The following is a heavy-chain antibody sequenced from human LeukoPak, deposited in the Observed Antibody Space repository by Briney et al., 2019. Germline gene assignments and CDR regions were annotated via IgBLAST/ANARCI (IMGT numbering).Heavy chain of an antibody. CDR2: IYHSGST. Sequence: PSETLSLTCTVSGYSISSGYYWGWIRQPPGKGLEWIGSIYHSGSTYYNPSLKSRVTISVDTSKNQFSLKLSSVTAADTAVYYCARPIPEPKPLSYWYFDLWGRGTLVTVSS. J-gene: IGHJ2*01. CDR3: ARPIPEPKPLSYWYFDL. D-gene: IGHD1-14*01. V-gene: IGHV4-38-2*02. CDR1: GYSISSGYY.